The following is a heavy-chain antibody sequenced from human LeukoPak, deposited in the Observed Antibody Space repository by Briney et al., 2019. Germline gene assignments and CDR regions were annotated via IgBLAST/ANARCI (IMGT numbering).Heavy chain of an antibody. CDR1: GFTFDDYG. Sequence: GRSLRLSCAASGFTFDDYGMSSVRHAPRKWLEWVSGINWNGGSTGYADSVKGRFTISRDNAKNSLYLQMNSLRTEDTALYYCARRTYYYDSSGYHPVRGLDYWGQGTLVTVSS. CDR3: ARRTYYYDSSGYHPVRGLDY. J-gene: IGHJ4*02. V-gene: IGHV3-20*04. CDR2: INWNGGST. D-gene: IGHD3-22*01.